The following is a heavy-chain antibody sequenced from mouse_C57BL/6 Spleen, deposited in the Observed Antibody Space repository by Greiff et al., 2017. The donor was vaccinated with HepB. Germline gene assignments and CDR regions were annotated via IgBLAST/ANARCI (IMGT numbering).Heavy chain of an antibody. CDR1: GYTFTSYW. D-gene: IGHD2-12*01. V-gene: IGHV1-64*01. CDR2: IHPNSGST. J-gene: IGHJ2*01. CDR3: AREVTLDYFDY. Sequence: VQLQQPGAELVKPGASVKLSCKASGYTFTSYWMHWVKQRPGQGLEWIGMIHPNSGSTNYNEKFKSKATLTVDKSSSTAYMQLSSLTSEDSAVYYCAREVTLDYFDYWGQGTTLTVSS.